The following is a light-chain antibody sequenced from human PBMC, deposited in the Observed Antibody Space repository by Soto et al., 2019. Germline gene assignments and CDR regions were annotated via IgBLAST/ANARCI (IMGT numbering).Light chain of an antibody. CDR2: CVS. V-gene: IGKV3-20*01. CDR1: QSVDNTF. J-gene: IGKJ1*01. Sequence: EIVLTQSPGSLSLSPGERATLSCRASQSVDNTFFAWYQKKPGQAPRLRKYCVSKRATGIPDRFSVCGAGTDFTLSISRLEPQEIAEYYCQQYMSSVTFGQGTRVEIK. CDR3: QQYMSSVT.